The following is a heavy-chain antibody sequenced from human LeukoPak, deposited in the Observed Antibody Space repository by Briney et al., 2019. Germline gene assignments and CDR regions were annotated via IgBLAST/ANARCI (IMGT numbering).Heavy chain of an antibody. CDR3: ARARYTYYFDY. J-gene: IGHJ4*02. D-gene: IGHD1-14*01. Sequence: PSETLSLTCTVSGGSISSSSYYWGWIRQPPGKGLEWIGGIYYSGSTYYNPSLKSRVTISVDTSKNQFSLKLSSVTAADTAVYYCARARYTYYFDYWGQGTLVTVSS. CDR1: GGSISSSSYY. V-gene: IGHV4-39*07. CDR2: IYYSGST.